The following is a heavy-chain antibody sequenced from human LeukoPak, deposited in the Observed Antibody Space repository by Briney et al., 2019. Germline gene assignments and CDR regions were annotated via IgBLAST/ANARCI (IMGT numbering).Heavy chain of an antibody. D-gene: IGHD3-9*01. Sequence: ASVKVSCKASGYTFTSYDISWVRQAPGQGLEWMGWISAYNSNTNYAQKLQGRVTMTTDTSTSTAYMELRSLRSDDTAVYYCARDPPYYDILTGYWDSYYYYYGMDVWGQGTTVTVSS. CDR3: ARDPPYYDILTGYWDSYYYYYGMDV. J-gene: IGHJ6*02. CDR2: ISAYNSNT. CDR1: GYTFTSYD. V-gene: IGHV1-18*01.